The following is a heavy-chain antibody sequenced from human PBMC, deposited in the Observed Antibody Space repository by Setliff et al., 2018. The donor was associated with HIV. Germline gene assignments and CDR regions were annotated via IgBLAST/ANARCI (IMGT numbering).Heavy chain of an antibody. CDR1: GYSISSGYY. V-gene: IGHV4-38-2*01. D-gene: IGHD6-19*01. CDR2: IYHSGST. Sequence: SLTCAVSGYSISSGYYWGWIRQPPGKGLEWIGTIYHSGSTYYNPSLKSRLTISVDTSKNQFSLKLNSVTAADTAVYYCARVRGSSGWYVFDYWGQGTLVTSPQ. J-gene: IGHJ4*02. CDR3: ARVRGSSGWYVFDY.